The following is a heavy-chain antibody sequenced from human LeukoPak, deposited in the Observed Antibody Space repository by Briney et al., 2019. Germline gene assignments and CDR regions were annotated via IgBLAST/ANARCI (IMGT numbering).Heavy chain of an antibody. Sequence: SQTLSLTCTVSGGSINSGVTYYWSWIRQHPGKGLEWIGYIYSIGSAYYNPSLRSRVSISVDTSRNQFSLRLSSVTAADTAVYYCARGVISHVGVWGQGTTVTVSS. J-gene: IGHJ6*02. CDR1: GGSINSGVTYY. V-gene: IGHV4-31*03. CDR3: ARGVISHVGV. D-gene: IGHD3-3*01. CDR2: IYSIGSA.